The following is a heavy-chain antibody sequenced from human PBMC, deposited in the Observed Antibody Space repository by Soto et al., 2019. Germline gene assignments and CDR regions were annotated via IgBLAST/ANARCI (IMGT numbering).Heavy chain of an antibody. D-gene: IGHD4-17*01. CDR2: ISAYNGNT. CDR3: ASRGRNGDYGTYYDY. CDR1: GYTFTSYG. J-gene: IGHJ4*02. Sequence: QVQLVQSGAEVKKPGASVKVSCKASGYTFTSYGISWVRQAPGQGLEWMGWISAYNGNTNYAQKLQGRVTMTTDTTTSTAYMELRSPRSDDTAADYWASRGRNGDYGTYYDYWGQGTLVTVS. V-gene: IGHV1-18*01.